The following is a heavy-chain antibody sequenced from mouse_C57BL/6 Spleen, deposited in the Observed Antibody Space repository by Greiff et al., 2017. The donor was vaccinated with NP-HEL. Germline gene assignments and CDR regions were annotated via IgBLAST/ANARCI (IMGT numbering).Heavy chain of an antibody. CDR2: IYPGSGST. CDR3: ARRGFAY. V-gene: IGHV1-55*01. CDR1: GYTFTSYW. J-gene: IGHJ3*01. Sequence: QVQLKESGAELVKPGASVKMSCKASGYTFTSYWITWVKQRPGQGLEWIGDIYPGSGSTNYNEKFKSKATLTVDTSSSTAYMQLSSLTSADSAVYYCARRGFAYWGQGTLVTVSA.